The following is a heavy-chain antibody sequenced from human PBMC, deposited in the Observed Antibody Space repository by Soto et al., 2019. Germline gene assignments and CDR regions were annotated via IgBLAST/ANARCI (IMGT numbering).Heavy chain of an antibody. CDR3: ARSSGRRLQSIPVGY. D-gene: IGHD6-25*01. Sequence: SETLSLTCTVSGGSISSGDYYWSWIRQPPGKGLEWIGYIYYSGSTYYNPSLKSRVTISVDTSKNQFSLKLSSVTAADTAVYYCARSSGRRLQSIPVGYWGQGTLVTVSS. J-gene: IGHJ4*02. CDR1: GGSISSGDYY. CDR2: IYYSGST. V-gene: IGHV4-30-4*01.